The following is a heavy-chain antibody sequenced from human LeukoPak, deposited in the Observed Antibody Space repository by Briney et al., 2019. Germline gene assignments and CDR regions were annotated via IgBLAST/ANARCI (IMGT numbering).Heavy chain of an antibody. J-gene: IGHJ5*02. CDR1: GGSFSGYY. D-gene: IGHD3-22*01. CDR2: INHSGST. V-gene: IGHV4-34*01. CDR3: ARVRTYYYDSSGRRAWFDP. Sequence: PSETLSLTCAVYGGSFSGYYWSWIRQPPGKGLEWIGEINHSGSTNYNPSLKSRVTILVDTSKNQVSLKLSSVTAADTAVYYCARVRTYYYDSSGRRAWFDPWGQGTLVTVSS.